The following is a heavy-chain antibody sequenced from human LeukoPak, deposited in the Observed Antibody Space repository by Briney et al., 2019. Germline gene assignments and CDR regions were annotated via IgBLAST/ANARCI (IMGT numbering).Heavy chain of an antibody. D-gene: IGHD5-24*01. J-gene: IGHJ4*02. CDR3: ARDDRDGYNYFAY. CDR1: GFXFSSYW. Sequence: PGGSLGLSCGASGFXFSSYWMTWVGQAPGKGLEWVAGIKEDGSEKYYVDSVKGRFTISRDNAKNSLYLQMNSLRAEDSAVYYCARDDRDGYNYFAYWGQGTLVTVSS. V-gene: IGHV3-7*04. CDR2: IKEDGSEK.